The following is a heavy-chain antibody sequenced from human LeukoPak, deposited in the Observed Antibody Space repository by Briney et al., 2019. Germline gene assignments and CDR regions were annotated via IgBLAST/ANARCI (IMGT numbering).Heavy chain of an antibody. V-gene: IGHV3-21*01. J-gene: IGHJ3*02. CDR2: ISSSSSYI. CDR1: GFTFSSYS. D-gene: IGHD3-22*01. CDR3: ARDRHYYDSSGYHAFDI. Sequence: PGGSLRLSCAASGFTFSSYSMTWVRQAPGKGLEWVSSISSSSSYIYYADSVKGRFTISRDNAKNSLYLQMNSLRAEDTAVYYCARDRHYYDSSGYHAFDIWGQGTMVTVSS.